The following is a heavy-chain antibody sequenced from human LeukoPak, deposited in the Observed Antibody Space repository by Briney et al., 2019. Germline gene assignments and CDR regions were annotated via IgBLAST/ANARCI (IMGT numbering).Heavy chain of an antibody. D-gene: IGHD1-26*01. J-gene: IGHJ4*02. CDR3: AKDRPPPNSGSYSSDY. CDR1: GLTFSIHW. CDR2: INQDGSDK. Sequence: GGSLRLSCAASGLTFSIHWMNWVRQAPGKGLECVANINQDGSDKYYVDSVKGRFTISRDNTKNSLYLQMNSLRAEDTAVYYCAKDRPPPNSGSYSSDYWGQGTLVTVSS. V-gene: IGHV3-7*03.